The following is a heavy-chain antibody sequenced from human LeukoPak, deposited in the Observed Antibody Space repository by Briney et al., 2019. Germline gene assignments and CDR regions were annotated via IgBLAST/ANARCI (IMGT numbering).Heavy chain of an antibody. CDR3: ARAELGGPQVSGMDV. J-gene: IGHJ6*02. Sequence: GGSLRLSCAAYGFTFSSYDMHWVRQATGKGLEWVSAIGTAGDTYYPGSVKGRFTISRENAKNSLYLQMNSLRAGDTAVYYCARAELGGPQVSGMDVWGQGTTVTVSS. D-gene: IGHD7-27*01. CDR2: IGTAGDT. CDR1: GFTFSSYD. V-gene: IGHV3-13*01.